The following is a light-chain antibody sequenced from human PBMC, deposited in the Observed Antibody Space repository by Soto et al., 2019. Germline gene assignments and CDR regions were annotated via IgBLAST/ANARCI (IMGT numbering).Light chain of an antibody. V-gene: IGKV1-5*01. CDR3: QPYNSYPWT. CDR1: QSINRR. Sequence: DLHMTQSPSTLSASVGDRVTIPFRASQSINRRLAWYQQKPGKAPKLLTYDASTLESGVPAQFGGGDSGIEFTLANSSLQPVDFPTFYGQPYNSYPWTFGQGTKV. CDR2: DAS. J-gene: IGKJ1*01.